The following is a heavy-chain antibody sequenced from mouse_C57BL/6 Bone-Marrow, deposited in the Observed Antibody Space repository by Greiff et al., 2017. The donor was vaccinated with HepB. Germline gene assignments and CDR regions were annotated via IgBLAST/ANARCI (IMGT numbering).Heavy chain of an antibody. J-gene: IGHJ3*01. Sequence: QVQLQQSGAELVKPGASVKLSCKASGYTFTSYWMQGVKQRPGPGLEWIGEIDPSDSYTNYNQKFKGKATLTVDTSSSTAYMQLSSLTSEDSAVYYCGRECITTVVEGGWFADWGQGTLVTVSA. D-gene: IGHD1-1*01. CDR2: IDPSDSYT. CDR1: GYTFTSYW. V-gene: IGHV1-50*01. CDR3: GRECITTVVEGGWFAD.